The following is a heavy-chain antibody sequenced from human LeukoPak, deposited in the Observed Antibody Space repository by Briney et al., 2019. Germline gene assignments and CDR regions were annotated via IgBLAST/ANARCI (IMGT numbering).Heavy chain of an antibody. CDR3: AISLTDFWSGYYS. J-gene: IGHJ4*02. CDR2: IYPGDSDT. Sequence: GESLKISCKGSGYSFTSYWIGWGRQMPGKGLEWMGIIYPGDSDTRYSPSFQGQVTISADKSISTAYLQWSSLKASDTAMYYCAISLTDFWSGYYSWGQGTLVTVSS. V-gene: IGHV5-51*01. D-gene: IGHD3-3*01. CDR1: GYSFTSYW.